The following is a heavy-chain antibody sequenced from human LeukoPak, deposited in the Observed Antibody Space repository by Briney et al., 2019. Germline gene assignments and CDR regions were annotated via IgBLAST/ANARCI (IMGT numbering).Heavy chain of an antibody. V-gene: IGHV3-48*04. CDR3: ARDRRYFDWLLSGYFDY. Sequence: GGSLRLSCAASGFTFSSYWMSWVRQAPGKGLEWVSYISSSGSTIYYADSVKGRFTISRDNAKNSLYLQMNSLRAEDTAVYYCARDRRYFDWLLSGYFDYWGQGTLVTVSS. CDR1: GFTFSSYW. CDR2: ISSSGSTI. D-gene: IGHD3-9*01. J-gene: IGHJ4*02.